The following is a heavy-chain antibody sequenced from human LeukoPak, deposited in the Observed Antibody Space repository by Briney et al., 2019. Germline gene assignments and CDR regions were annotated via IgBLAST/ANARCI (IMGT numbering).Heavy chain of an antibody. Sequence: ASVKVSCKASGYTFTGYYMHWVRQAPGQGLEWMGWINPNSGGTNYAQNFQGRVTMTRDTSIPTAYMELSSLRSADTAVYYCARVGQQLDSFDYWGQGTLVTVSS. V-gene: IGHV1-2*02. CDR1: GYTFTGYY. CDR2: INPNSGGT. J-gene: IGHJ4*02. D-gene: IGHD6-13*01. CDR3: ARVGQQLDSFDY.